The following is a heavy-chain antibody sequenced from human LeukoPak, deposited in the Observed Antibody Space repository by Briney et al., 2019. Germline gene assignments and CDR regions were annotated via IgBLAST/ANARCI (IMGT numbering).Heavy chain of an antibody. J-gene: IGHJ4*02. Sequence: KPSETLSLTCTVSGGSINNYYWGWIRQPPGKELEWIGSISYSGSANYNPSLKSRATISVDTSKNQFSLKLSSVTAADTALYYCARGEMGTTRMLNYWGQGTLVTVSS. D-gene: IGHD5-24*01. CDR1: GGSINNYY. CDR2: ISYSGSA. CDR3: ARGEMGTTRMLNY. V-gene: IGHV4-59*01.